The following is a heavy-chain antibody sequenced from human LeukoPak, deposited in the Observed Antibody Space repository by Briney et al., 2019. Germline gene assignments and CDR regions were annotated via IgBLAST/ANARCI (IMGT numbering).Heavy chain of an antibody. CDR3: ARSEHSSSSFDY. CDR2: ISSSSTHI. Sequence: GGSLRLSCAVSGFTFTTYAMTWVRQAPGKGLEWVSAISSSSTHIYYADSVKGRFTISRDNARNSLYLQMNSLRAEDTAIYYCARSEHSSSSFDYWGQGTLVTVSS. D-gene: IGHD6-6*01. CDR1: GFTFTTYA. J-gene: IGHJ4*02. V-gene: IGHV3-21*01.